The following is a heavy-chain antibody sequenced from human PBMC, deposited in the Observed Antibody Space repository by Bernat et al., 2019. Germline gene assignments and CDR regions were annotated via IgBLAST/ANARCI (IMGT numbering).Heavy chain of an antibody. J-gene: IGHJ4*02. CDR3: ARGQGGWLQNYYFDY. Sequence: EVQLVESGGGLVQPGGSLRLSCAASGVTGSSNYMSWVRQAPGKGVGWVSVIYSGGSRYSADAVKGRFTISRHNSKNTLYLQMNSLRAEDTAVYYCARGQGGWLQNYYFDYWGQGTLVTVSS. CDR1: GVTGSSNY. V-gene: IGHV3-53*04. D-gene: IGHD5-24*01. CDR2: IYSGGSR.